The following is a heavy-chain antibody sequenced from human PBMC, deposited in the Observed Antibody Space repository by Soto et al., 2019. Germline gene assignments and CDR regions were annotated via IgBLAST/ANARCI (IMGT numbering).Heavy chain of an antibody. J-gene: IGHJ4*02. CDR2: ISGSSTST. Sequence: EVQLSGSGGGLVQPGGSLRLSCAASGFTFSSYAMSWVRQAPGKGLEWVSAISGSSTSTYYADSVKGRFTISRDNSKNKLYLQMNSLRAEDPAVYYCAKDPSSGFAMENYFDYWGQGTLVTVSS. CDR3: AKDPSSGFAMENYFDY. CDR1: GFTFSSYA. V-gene: IGHV3-23*01. D-gene: IGHD3-10*01.